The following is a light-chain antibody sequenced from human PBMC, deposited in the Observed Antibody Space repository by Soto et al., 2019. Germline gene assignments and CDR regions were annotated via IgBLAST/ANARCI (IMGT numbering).Light chain of an antibody. J-gene: IGLJ1*01. V-gene: IGLV2-14*03. Sequence: QSVLTQPASVSGSPGQSITISRTGTSSDINVYNYVSWYQHHPGKAPKLMIYDVSNRPSGVSNRFSGSKSGNTASLIISGLQAEDEADYYCSSYTSSSTLSTYVFGTGTKVTVL. CDR2: DVS. CDR1: SSDINVYNY. CDR3: SSYTSSSTLSTYV.